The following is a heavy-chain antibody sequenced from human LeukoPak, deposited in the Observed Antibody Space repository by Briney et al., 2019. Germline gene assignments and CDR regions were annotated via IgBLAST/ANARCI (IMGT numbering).Heavy chain of an antibody. CDR1: GYTFTSYG. V-gene: IGHV1-18*01. Sequence: GASVEVSCKASGYTFTSYGISWVRQAPGQGLQWMGWISGFNGNTNYAQKMQGRVTMTTDRSTSTAHMELRTLRSDDSAVYYGARDGAIGSGYYYSYYGMDVWGQGTTVTVSS. CDR3: ARDGAIGSGYYYSYYGMDV. J-gene: IGHJ6*02. CDR2: ISGFNGNT. D-gene: IGHD3-22*01.